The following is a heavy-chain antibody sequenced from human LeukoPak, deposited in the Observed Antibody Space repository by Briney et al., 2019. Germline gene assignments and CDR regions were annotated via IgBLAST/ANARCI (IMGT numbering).Heavy chain of an antibody. CDR3: AREDYYNSGGYYLDY. CDR2: IYHSGST. CDR1: GYSISRGYS. D-gene: IGHD3-22*01. V-gene: IGHV4-38-2*02. Sequence: SETLSLTCTVSGYSISRGYSWGWIRQPPGKGLEWIGNIYHSGSTNYSPSLRSRVTISVDTSKNQFSLKLSSVTAADTAVYFCAREDYYNSGGYYLDYWGQGTLVTVSS. J-gene: IGHJ4*02.